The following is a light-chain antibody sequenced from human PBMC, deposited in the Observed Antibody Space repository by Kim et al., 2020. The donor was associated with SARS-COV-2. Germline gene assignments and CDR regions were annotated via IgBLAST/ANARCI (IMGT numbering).Light chain of an antibody. CDR1: SSNIGAGYD. Sequence: VTISCPGSSSNIGAGYDVHWYQQLPGTAPKLLIYGNSNRTSGVPCRFSGSKSGTSASLAITGLQAEDEADYYCQSYDSSLSGYVVFGGGTQLTVL. V-gene: IGLV1-40*01. J-gene: IGLJ2*01. CDR2: GNS. CDR3: QSYDSSLSGYVV.